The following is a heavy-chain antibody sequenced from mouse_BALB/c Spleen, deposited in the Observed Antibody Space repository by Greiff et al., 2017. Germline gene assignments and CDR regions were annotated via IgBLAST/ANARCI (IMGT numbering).Heavy chain of an antibody. CDR1: GFTFSSFG. Sequence: VQLKESGGGLVQPGGSRKLSCAASGFTFSSFGMHWVRQAPEKGLEWVAYISSGSSTIYYADTVKGRFTISRDNPKNTLFLQMTSLRSEDTAMYYCARDGYPPFDYWGQGTTLTVSS. CDR2: ISSGSSTI. CDR3: ARDGYPPFDY. D-gene: IGHD2-3*01. J-gene: IGHJ2*01. V-gene: IGHV5-17*02.